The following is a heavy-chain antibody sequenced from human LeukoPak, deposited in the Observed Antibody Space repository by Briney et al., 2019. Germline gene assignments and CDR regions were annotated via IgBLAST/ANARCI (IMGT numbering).Heavy chain of an antibody. Sequence: SETLSLTCAVSGGSISSGVYYWSWIRQPPGKGLEWIWEINHSGSTNYNPSLKSRITISVDTSKNQFSLKLSSVTAADTAVYYCARRGYSYGNWGQGTLVTVSS. J-gene: IGHJ4*02. CDR1: GGSISSGVYY. V-gene: IGHV4-34*01. CDR3: ARRGYSYGN. CDR2: INHSGST. D-gene: IGHD5-18*01.